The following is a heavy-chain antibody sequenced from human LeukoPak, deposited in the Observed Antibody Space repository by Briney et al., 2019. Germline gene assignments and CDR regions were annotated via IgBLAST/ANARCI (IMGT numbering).Heavy chain of an antibody. CDR2: ISGSGGST. CDR1: GFTFSSYA. J-gene: IGHJ6*02. Sequence: GGSLRLSCAASGFTFSSYAMSWVRQTPGKGLEWVSAISGSGGSTYYADSVKGRFTISRDNAKNSLYLQMNSLRAEDTAVYYCARDFWSGYVPIDYYYGMDVWGQGTTVTVSS. CDR3: ARDFWSGYVPIDYYYGMDV. V-gene: IGHV3-23*01. D-gene: IGHD3-3*01.